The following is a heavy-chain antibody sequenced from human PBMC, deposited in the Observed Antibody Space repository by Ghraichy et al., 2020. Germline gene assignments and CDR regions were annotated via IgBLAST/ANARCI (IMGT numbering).Heavy chain of an antibody. CDR3: ARAAYDFWSGYVSYYYYGMDV. CDR1: GGSISSYY. CDR2: IYYSGST. V-gene: IGHV4-59*01. Sequence: SETLSLTCTVSGGSISSYYWSWIRQPPGKGLEWIGYIYYSGSTNYNPSLKSRVTISVDTSKNQFSLKLSSVTAADTAVYYCARAAYDFWSGYVSYYYYGMDVWGQGTTVTVSS. J-gene: IGHJ6*02. D-gene: IGHD3-3*01.